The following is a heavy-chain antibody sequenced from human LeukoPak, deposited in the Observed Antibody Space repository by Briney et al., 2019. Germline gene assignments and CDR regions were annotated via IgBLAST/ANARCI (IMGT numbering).Heavy chain of an antibody. CDR3: ARRVYQLLRAFDP. Sequence: PGGSLRLSCAASGFTFSSYEMNWVRQAPGKGLEWIGEINHSGSTNYNPSLKSRVTISVDASKNQFSLKLSSVTAADTAVYYCARRVYQLLRAFDPWGQGTLVTVSS. V-gene: IGHV4-34*01. D-gene: IGHD2-2*01. CDR1: GFTFSSYE. J-gene: IGHJ5*02. CDR2: INHSGST.